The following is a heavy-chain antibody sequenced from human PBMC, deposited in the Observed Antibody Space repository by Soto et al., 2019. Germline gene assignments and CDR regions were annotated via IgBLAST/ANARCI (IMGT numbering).Heavy chain of an antibody. CDR2: MNPNSANT. Sequence: ASVKVSCKASGSTFTSYDINWVRQATGQGLEWMGWMNPNSANTGYAQKFQGRVTMTRNTSISTAYMELSSLRSEDTAAYYCAREGVRGMEVWGQVTTGTVCS. V-gene: IGHV1-8*01. CDR3: AREGVRGMEV. D-gene: IGHD3-16*01. CDR1: GSTFTSYD. J-gene: IGHJ6*02.